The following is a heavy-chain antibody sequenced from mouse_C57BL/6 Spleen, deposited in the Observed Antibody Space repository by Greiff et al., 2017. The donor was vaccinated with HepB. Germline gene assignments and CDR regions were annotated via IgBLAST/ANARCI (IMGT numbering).Heavy chain of an antibody. CDR1: GYTFTDYE. V-gene: IGHV1-15*01. D-gene: IGHD2-1*01. Sequence: VKLVESGAELVRPGASVTLSCKASGYTFTDYEMHWVKQTPVHGLEWIGAIDPETGGTAYNQKFKGKAILTADKSSSTAYMELRSLTSEDSAVYYYRKDYGRGEYYFDYWGQGTTLTVSS. CDR3: RKDYGRGEYYFDY. CDR2: IDPETGGT. J-gene: IGHJ2*01.